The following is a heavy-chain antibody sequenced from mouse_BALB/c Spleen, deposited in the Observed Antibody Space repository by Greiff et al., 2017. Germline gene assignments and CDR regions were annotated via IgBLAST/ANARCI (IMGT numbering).Heavy chain of an antibody. CDR2: ISSGSSTI. CDR1: GFTFSSFG. CDR3: ARGRGNYDYAMDY. J-gene: IGHJ4*01. D-gene: IGHD2-1*01. Sequence: DVQLVESGGGLVQPGGSRKLSCAASGFTFSSFGMHWVRQAPEKGLDWVAYISSGSSTIYYADTVKGRFTISRDNPKNTLFLQMTSLRSEDTAMYYCARGRGNYDYAMDYWGQGTSVTVSS. V-gene: IGHV5-17*02.